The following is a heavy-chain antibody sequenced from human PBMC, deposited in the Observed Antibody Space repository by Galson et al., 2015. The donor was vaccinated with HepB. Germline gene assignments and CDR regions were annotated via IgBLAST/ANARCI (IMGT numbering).Heavy chain of an antibody. J-gene: IGHJ6*02. CDR1: GFIFDNFA. D-gene: IGHD3-3*01. V-gene: IGHV3-30-3*01. Sequence: SLRLSCAASGFIFDNFALHWVRQAPGKGLEWVADISFDGSERNYADSLKGRSTVSRDNSKKMVYLQINSLRPDDTARYYCTRDRDYWGYGGMDVWGQGTTVVVSS. CDR2: ISFDGSER. CDR3: TRDRDYWGYGGMDV.